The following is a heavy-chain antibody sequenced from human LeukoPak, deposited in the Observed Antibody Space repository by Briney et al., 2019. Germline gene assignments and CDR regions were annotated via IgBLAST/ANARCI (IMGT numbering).Heavy chain of an antibody. Sequence: GESLKISCKGSGYSFTSYWIGWVRQAPGQGLEWMGWISAYNGNTNYAQKLQGRVTMTTDTSTSTAYMELRSLRSDDTAVYYCARDRSYGDSFGYWGQGTLVTVSS. CDR3: ARDRSYGDSFGY. CDR1: GYSFTSYW. J-gene: IGHJ4*02. V-gene: IGHV1-18*04. CDR2: ISAYNGNT. D-gene: IGHD4-17*01.